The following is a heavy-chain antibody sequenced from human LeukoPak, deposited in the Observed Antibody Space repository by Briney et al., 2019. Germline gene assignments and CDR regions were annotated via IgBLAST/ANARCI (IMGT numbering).Heavy chain of an antibody. V-gene: IGHV4-61*01. CDR3: AREDCSSTSCYGFDY. J-gene: IGHJ4*02. CDR1: GGPVSSGSYY. D-gene: IGHD2-2*01. Sequence: SETLSLTCTVSGGPVSSGSYYWSWIRQPPGKGLEWIGYIYYSGSTNYNPSLKSRVTISVDTSKNQFSLKLSSVTAADTAVYYCAREDCSSTSCYGFDYWGQGTLVTVSS. CDR2: IYYSGST.